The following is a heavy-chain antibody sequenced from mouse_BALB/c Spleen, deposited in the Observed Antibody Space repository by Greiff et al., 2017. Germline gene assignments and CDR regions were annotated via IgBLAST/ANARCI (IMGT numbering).Heavy chain of an antibody. Sequence: EVMLVESGGGLVKPGGSLKLSCAASGFTFSSYTMSWVRQTPEKRLEWVATISSGGSYTYYPDSVKGRFTISRDNAKNTLYLQMSSLKSEDTAMYYCTRDHRAMDYWGQGTSVTVSS. V-gene: IGHV5-6-4*01. CDR1: GFTFSSYT. CDR2: ISSGGSYT. CDR3: TRDHRAMDY. D-gene: IGHD3-1*01. J-gene: IGHJ4*01.